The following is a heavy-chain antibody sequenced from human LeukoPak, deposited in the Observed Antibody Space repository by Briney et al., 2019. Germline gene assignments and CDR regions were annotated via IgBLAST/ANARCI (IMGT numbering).Heavy chain of an antibody. J-gene: IGHJ4*02. V-gene: IGHV1-2*04. CDR3: AREYHYYGSGSYSAGFDY. D-gene: IGHD3-10*01. CDR2: INPNSGGT. Sequence: ASVKVSCKASGYTFTGYYTHWVRQAPGQGLEWMGWINPNSGGTNYAQKFQGWVTMTRDTSISTAYMELSRLRSDDTAVYYCAREYHYYGSGSYSAGFDYWGQGTLVTVSS. CDR1: GYTFTGYY.